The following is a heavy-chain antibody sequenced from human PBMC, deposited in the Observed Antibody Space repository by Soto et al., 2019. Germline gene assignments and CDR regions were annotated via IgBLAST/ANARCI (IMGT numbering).Heavy chain of an antibody. CDR3: ARRLSFIAAAVYFDY. CDR1: GGSIRSSSYY. CDR2: IYYSGST. J-gene: IGHJ4*02. D-gene: IGHD6-13*01. Sequence: KPSETLSLTCTVSGGSIRSSSYYWGWIRQPPGKGLEWIGSIYYSGSTYYNPSLKSRVTISVDTSKNQFSLKLSSVTAADTAVYYCARRLSFIAAAVYFDYWGQGTLVTVSS. V-gene: IGHV4-39*01.